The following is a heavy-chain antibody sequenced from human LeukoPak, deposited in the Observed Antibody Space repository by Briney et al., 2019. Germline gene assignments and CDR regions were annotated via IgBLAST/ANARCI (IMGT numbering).Heavy chain of an antibody. Sequence: ETLSLTCAVYGGSFSGYYWSWIRQPPGKGLGWVSGINWNGGSTGYADSVKGRFTISRDNAKNSLYLQMNSLRAEDTALYHCARGGYNPFDYWGQGTLVTVSS. D-gene: IGHD5-24*01. CDR3: ARGGYNPFDY. V-gene: IGHV3-20*01. J-gene: IGHJ4*02. CDR1: GGSFSGYY. CDR2: INWNGGST.